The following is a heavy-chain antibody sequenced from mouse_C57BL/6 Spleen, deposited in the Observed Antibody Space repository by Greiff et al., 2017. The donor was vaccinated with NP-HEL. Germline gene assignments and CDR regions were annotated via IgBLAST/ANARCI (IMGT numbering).Heavy chain of an antibody. CDR3: ARGRGLRDSGFDY. Sequence: VQLQQPGAELVRPGTSVKLSCKASGYTFTSYWMHWVKQRPGQGLEWIGVIDPSDSYTNYNQKFKGKATLTVDTSSSTAYMQLSSLTSEDSAVYYCARGRGLRDSGFDYWGQGTTLTVSS. V-gene: IGHV1-59*01. CDR2: IDPSDSYT. J-gene: IGHJ2*01. CDR1: GYTFTSYW. D-gene: IGHD2-4*01.